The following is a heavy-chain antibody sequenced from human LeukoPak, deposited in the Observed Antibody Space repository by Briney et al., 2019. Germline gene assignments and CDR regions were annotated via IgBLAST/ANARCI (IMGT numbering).Heavy chain of an antibody. J-gene: IGHJ5*02. Sequence: SETLSPTCAVSGYSISSGYYWGWIRQPPGKGLEWIGSIYHSGSTYYNPSPKSRVTISVDTSKNQFSLKLSSVTAADTAVYYCARGRYSSGFWFDPWGQGTLVTVSS. CDR2: IYHSGST. CDR3: ARGRYSSGFWFDP. D-gene: IGHD6-19*01. V-gene: IGHV4-38-2*01. CDR1: GYSISSGYY.